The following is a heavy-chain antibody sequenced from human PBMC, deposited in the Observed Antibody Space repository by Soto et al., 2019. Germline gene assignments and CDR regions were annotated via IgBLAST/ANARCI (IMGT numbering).Heavy chain of an antibody. CDR2: IYYSGST. V-gene: IGHV4-59*01. Sequence: SETLSLTCTVSGGSISSYYWSWIRQPPGKGLEWIGYIYYSGSTNYNPSLKSRVTISVDTSKNQFSLKLSSVTAADTAVYYCAREAYCSGGSCYQTYYFDYWGQGTLVTVSS. J-gene: IGHJ4*02. CDR3: AREAYCSGGSCYQTYYFDY. CDR1: GGSISSYY. D-gene: IGHD2-15*01.